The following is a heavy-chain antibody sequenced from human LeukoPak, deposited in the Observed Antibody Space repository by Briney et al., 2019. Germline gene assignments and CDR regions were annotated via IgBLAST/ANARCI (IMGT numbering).Heavy chain of an antibody. Sequence: PGGSLRLSCAVSGFTFDDYGMSWVRQAPGRGLEWVSGINWNAGSTGYAVSVKGRFTISRDNAKNSLYLQMNNLRAEDTALYYCARDEVGATTREVWFDSWGQGTQVTVSS. CDR2: INWNAGST. CDR1: GFTFDDYG. CDR3: ARDEVGATTREVWFDS. V-gene: IGHV3-20*04. J-gene: IGHJ5*01. D-gene: IGHD1-26*01.